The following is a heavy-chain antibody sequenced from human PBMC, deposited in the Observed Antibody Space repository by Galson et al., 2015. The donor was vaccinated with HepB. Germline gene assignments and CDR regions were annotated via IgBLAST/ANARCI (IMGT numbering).Heavy chain of an antibody. V-gene: IGHV3-30*02. CDR3: AKGGIWLRSMSGDY. J-gene: IGHJ4*02. Sequence: SLRLSCAASGFTFSSHGMHWVRQAPGKGLEWVAFIRYDGSNKYYADSVMGRSTISRDNSKNTLYLQMNSLRAEDTAVYYCAKGGIWLRSMSGDYWGQGTLVTVSS. CDR1: GFTFSSHG. CDR2: IRYDGSNK. D-gene: IGHD5-18*01.